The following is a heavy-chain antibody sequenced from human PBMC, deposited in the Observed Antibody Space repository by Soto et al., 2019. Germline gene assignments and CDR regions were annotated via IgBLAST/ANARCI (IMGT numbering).Heavy chain of an antibody. CDR1: GFTFSGSA. D-gene: IGHD3-9*01. V-gene: IGHV3-73*01. Sequence: GGSLRLSCAASGFTFSGSAMHWVRQASGKGLEWVGHIRTKANRYATVYAESVKGRFTISRDDSKNTAYLQVNSLKTEDTAVYYCTTDRILTGYYTAPYYYYGMDVWGQGTTVTVSS. CDR3: TTDRILTGYYTAPYYYYGMDV. CDR2: IRTKANRYAT. J-gene: IGHJ6*02.